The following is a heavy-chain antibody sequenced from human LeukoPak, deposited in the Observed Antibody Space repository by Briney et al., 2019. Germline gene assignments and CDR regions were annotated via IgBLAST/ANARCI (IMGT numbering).Heavy chain of an antibody. Sequence: SETLSLTCTVSDGSISTYYWTWIRQPPEKGLEWIGYVYYSGSTNYNPSLKSRVTISVDTSKNQFSLKLTSVTAADTAVYYCARRRRIAAAGTDAFDIWGQGTMVTVSS. V-gene: IGHV4-59*08. J-gene: IGHJ3*02. CDR3: ARRRRIAAAGTDAFDI. CDR2: VYYSGST. D-gene: IGHD6-13*01. CDR1: DGSISTYY.